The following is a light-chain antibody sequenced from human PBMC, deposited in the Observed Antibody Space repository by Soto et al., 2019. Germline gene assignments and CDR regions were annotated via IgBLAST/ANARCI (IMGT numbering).Light chain of an antibody. CDR2: DAS. CDR1: QGIRND. V-gene: IGKV1-17*01. J-gene: IGKJ1*01. Sequence: DIQMTQSPSSLSASVGDRVTITCRASQGIRNDLGWYQQKPGKAPKLLIYDASSLESGVPLRFSGSGSGTEFTLTISSLQADDFATYYCQQYNTYWTFGQGTKVDIK. CDR3: QQYNTYWT.